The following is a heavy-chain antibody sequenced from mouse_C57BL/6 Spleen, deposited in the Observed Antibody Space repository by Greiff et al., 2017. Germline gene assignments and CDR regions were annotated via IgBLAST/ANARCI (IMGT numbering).Heavy chain of an antibody. D-gene: IGHD1-1*01. V-gene: IGHV1-5*01. CDR1: GYTFTSYW. CDR2: IYPGNSDT. Sequence: VQLQQSGTVLARPGASVKMSCKTSGYTFTSYWMHWVKQRPGQGLEWIGAIYPGNSDTSYNQKFKGKAKLTAVTSASTAYMELSSLTNEDSAVYYCTRSVFTTVVATKYFDVWGTGTTVTVSS. J-gene: IGHJ1*03. CDR3: TRSVFTTVVATKYFDV.